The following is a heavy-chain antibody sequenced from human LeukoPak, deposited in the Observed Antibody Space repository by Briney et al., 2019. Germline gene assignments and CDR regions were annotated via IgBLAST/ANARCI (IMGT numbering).Heavy chain of an antibody. CDR3: AKVGSGFDY. J-gene: IGHJ4*02. D-gene: IGHD3-16*01. CDR2: ISYDGSNK. V-gene: IGHV3-30*18. CDR1: GFTFSSYG. Sequence: HSGGSLRLSCAASGFTFSSYGMHWVRQAPGKGLEWVAVISYDGSNKYYADSVKGRLTISRDNSKNTLYLQMNSLRAEDTAVYYCAKVGSGFDYWGQGTLVTVSS.